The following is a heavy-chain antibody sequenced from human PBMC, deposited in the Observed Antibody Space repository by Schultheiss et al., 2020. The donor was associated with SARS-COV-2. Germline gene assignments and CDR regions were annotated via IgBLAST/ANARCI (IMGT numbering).Heavy chain of an antibody. CDR1: GGSFSGYY. J-gene: IGHJ4*02. D-gene: IGHD3-22*01. CDR3: ASSYYDSSGYYYLDY. Sequence: SETLSLTCAVYGGSFSGYYWSWIRQPPGKGLEWIGEINHSGSTNYNPSLKSRVTMSVDTSKNQFSLKLSSVTAADTAVYYCASSYYDSSGYYYLDYWGQGTLVTVSS. CDR2: INHSGST. V-gene: IGHV4-34*01.